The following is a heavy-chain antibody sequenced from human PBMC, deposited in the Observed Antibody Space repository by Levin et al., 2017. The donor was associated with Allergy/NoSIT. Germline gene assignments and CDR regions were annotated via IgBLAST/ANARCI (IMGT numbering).Heavy chain of an antibody. V-gene: IGHV1-18*01. D-gene: IGHD3-3*01. CDR2: VSAYNGNT. J-gene: IGHJ4*02. Sequence: ASVKVSCKASGYTFTSYGISWVRQAPGQGLEWMGWVSAYNGNTNYAQKLQGRVTMTTDTSTSTAYMELRSLRSDDTAVYYCARADLRILVLDYWGQGTLVTVSS. CDR1: GYTFTSYG. CDR3: ARADLRILVLDY.